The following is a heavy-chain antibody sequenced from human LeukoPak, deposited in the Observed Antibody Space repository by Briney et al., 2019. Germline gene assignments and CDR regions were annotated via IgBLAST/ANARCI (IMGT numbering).Heavy chain of an antibody. Sequence: SETLSLTCAVSGYFISSGYYWGWIRQPPGKGLEWIGSIYHSGSTYYNPSLKSRVTISVDTSKNQFSLKLSSVTAADTAVYYCARQDYYDSSVIDAFDIWGQGTMVTVSS. V-gene: IGHV4-38-2*01. CDR1: GYFISSGYY. CDR3: ARQDYYDSSVIDAFDI. J-gene: IGHJ3*02. CDR2: IYHSGST. D-gene: IGHD3-22*01.